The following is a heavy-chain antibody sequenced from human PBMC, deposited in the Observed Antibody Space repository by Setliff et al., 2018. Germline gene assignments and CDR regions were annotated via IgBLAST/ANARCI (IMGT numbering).Heavy chain of an antibody. Sequence: PSETLSLTCTVSGASISSYYWSWIRQPPGEGLEWIGYIYSSGNIKYNPSLKSRVTISVDTSKNQFSLKLSSVTAADTAVYYCARDVYLYDSSGYYYEMAQWYFDLWGRGTLVTVSS. CDR3: ARDVYLYDSSGYYYEMAQWYFDL. CDR2: IYSSGNI. CDR1: GASISSYY. D-gene: IGHD3-22*01. V-gene: IGHV4-4*09. J-gene: IGHJ2*01.